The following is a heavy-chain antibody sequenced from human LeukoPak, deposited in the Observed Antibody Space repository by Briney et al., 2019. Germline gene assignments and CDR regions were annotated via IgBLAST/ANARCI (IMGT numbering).Heavy chain of an antibody. Sequence: SETLSLTCNVSGGSISSYYWSWIRQPPGKRLEWIGYIHYSGSTKYNPSLKSRVSLSLNTPKNQFSLRLSPVTAADAAVYYCAGTVAGPNWFDSWGQGTQITVSS. CDR3: AGTVAGPNWFDS. CDR2: IHYSGST. D-gene: IGHD6-19*01. V-gene: IGHV4-59*08. J-gene: IGHJ5*01. CDR1: GGSISSYY.